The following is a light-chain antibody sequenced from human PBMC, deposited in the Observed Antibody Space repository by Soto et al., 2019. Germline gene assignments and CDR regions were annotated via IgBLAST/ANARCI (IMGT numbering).Light chain of an antibody. CDR3: AAWDDSLNGSHVV. CDR2: SNT. CDR1: SSNIGSNT. J-gene: IGLJ2*01. V-gene: IGLV1-44*01. Sequence: QSVLTQPPSASGTPGQRVTISCSGSSSNIGSNTVNWYQQLPGTAPKLLIYSNTQRPSGVPDRFSGSKSGTSASLAISGLQSEDEADYYCAAWDDSLNGSHVVFGGGTKLTVL.